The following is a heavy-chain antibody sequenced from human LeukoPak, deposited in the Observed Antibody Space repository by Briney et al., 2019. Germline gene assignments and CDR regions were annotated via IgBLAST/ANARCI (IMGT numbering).Heavy chain of an antibody. CDR2: IQSKTDGGTT. CDR1: GFTFSYAW. V-gene: IGHV3-15*01. D-gene: IGHD6-13*01. Sequence: GGSLRLSCVAYGFTFSYAWMSWVRQAPGKGLEWVGRIQSKTDGGTTDYAAPVKGRFTISRDDSKNTLYLQMNSLRAEDTAVYYCAKVIAAAGTGGPDDYWGQGTLVTVSP. CDR3: AKVIAAAGTGGPDDY. J-gene: IGHJ4*02.